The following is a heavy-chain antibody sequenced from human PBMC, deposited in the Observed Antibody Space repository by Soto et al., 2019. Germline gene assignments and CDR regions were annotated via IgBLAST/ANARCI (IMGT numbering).Heavy chain of an antibody. D-gene: IGHD3-22*01. CDR3: AREGGRYYYDSSGYHRHRSKYYFDY. J-gene: IGHJ4*02. V-gene: IGHV3-66*01. CDR2: IYSGGST. Sequence: GGSLRLSCAASGFTVSSNYMSWVRQAPGKGLEWVSVIYSGGSTYYADSVKGRFTISRDNSKNTLYLQMNSLRAEDTAVYYCAREGGRYYYDSSGYHRHRSKYYFDYWGQGTLVTVSS. CDR1: GFTVSSNY.